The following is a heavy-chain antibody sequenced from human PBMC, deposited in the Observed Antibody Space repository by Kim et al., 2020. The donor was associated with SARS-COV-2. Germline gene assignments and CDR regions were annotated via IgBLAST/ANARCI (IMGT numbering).Heavy chain of an antibody. J-gene: IGHJ2*01. Sequence: GGSLRLSCAASGFTFSSYWMHWVRQAPGKGLVWVSRINSDGSSTSYADSVKGRFTISRDNAKNTLYLQMNSLRAEDTAVYYCARSHSKKDYYGSGSSYWYFDLWGRGTLVTVSS. D-gene: IGHD3-10*01. CDR2: INSDGSST. V-gene: IGHV3-74*01. CDR3: ARSHSKKDYYGSGSSYWYFDL. CDR1: GFTFSSYW.